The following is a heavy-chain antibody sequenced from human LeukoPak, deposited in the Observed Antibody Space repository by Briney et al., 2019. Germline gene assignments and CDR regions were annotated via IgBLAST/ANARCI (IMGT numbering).Heavy chain of an antibody. CDR3: ARGEVVPAAGDYFDY. Sequence: TSETLSLTCSVSGGSMSSYYWSWLRQPPGKGLEWLGYIYYSGSTYYNPSLKSRVTISVDTSKNQFSLKLSSVTAADTAVYYCARGEVVPAAGDYFDYWGQGTLVTVSS. J-gene: IGHJ4*02. CDR2: IYYSGST. CDR1: GGSMSSYY. V-gene: IGHV4-30-4*08. D-gene: IGHD2-2*01.